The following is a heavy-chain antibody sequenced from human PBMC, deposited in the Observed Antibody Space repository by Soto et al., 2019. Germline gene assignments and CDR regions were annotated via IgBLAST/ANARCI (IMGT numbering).Heavy chain of an antibody. CDR2: ISWNSGNI. V-gene: IGHV3-9*01. CDR3: VRSKGGYSYGTPFDY. J-gene: IGHJ4*02. CDR1: GFTFDDYA. Sequence: DVQLEESGGALVQPGRSLRLCCAASGFTFDDYAMHWVRQVLGKGLEWVSSISWNSGNIGYADSVKGRFTTSRDNAKNSLYLQMNSLRPEDTALYYCVRSKGGYSYGTPFDYWGQGTLVTVSS. D-gene: IGHD5-18*01.